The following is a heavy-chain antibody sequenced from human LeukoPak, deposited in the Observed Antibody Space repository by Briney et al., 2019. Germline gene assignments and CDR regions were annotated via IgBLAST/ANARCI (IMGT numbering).Heavy chain of an antibody. Sequence: GGSLRLSCAASGFTFSSYSMNWVRQAPGKGLEGVSSISSSSSYIYYADSVKGRFTISRDNAKNSLYLQMNSLRAEDTAVYYCASLDYGGNSYYFDYWGQGTLVTVSS. D-gene: IGHD4-23*01. CDR3: ASLDYGGNSYYFDY. V-gene: IGHV3-21*01. CDR1: GFTFSSYS. CDR2: ISSSSSYI. J-gene: IGHJ4*02.